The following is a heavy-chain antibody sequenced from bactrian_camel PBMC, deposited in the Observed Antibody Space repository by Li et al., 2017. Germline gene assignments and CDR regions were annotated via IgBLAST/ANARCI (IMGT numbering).Heavy chain of an antibody. Sequence: HVQLVESGGGSVQAGGSLRLSCVASGYIDSRTCMGWFRQAPGKEREAVATMWTRGGSPYYSDPVKGRFTISQDNAKKTLYLRMNSLKPEDTATYYCAASSGGYCLDQAAYDFWGQGTQVTVS. D-gene: IGHD1*01. CDR2: MWTRGGSP. V-gene: IGHV3S54*01. CDR1: GYIDSRTC. CDR3: AASSGGYCLDQAAYDF. J-gene: IGHJ4*01.